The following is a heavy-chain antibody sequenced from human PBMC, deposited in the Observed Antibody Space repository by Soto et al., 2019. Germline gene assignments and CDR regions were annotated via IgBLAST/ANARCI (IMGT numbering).Heavy chain of an antibody. Sequence: GGSLRLSCAASGFTFSSYAMSWVRQAPGKGLELVSAISGSGGSTYDADSVKGRFTISRDNSKNTLYLQMNSLRAEDTAVFYFAADTYYYDSSGYYFVYWGQGTLVTVSS. D-gene: IGHD3-22*01. V-gene: IGHV3-23*01. J-gene: IGHJ4*02. CDR3: AADTYYYDSSGYYFVY. CDR2: ISGSGGST. CDR1: GFTFSSYA.